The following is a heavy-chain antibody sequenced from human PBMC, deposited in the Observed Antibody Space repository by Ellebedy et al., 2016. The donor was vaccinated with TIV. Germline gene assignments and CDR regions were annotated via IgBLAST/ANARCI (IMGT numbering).Heavy chain of an antibody. D-gene: IGHD6-6*01. Sequence: ASVKVSCKASGGTVNTYAVTWVRQAPGQGLEWMGWISAYNGNTNYAQKLQGRVTMTTDTSTSTAYMELSSLRSDDTAVYYCARGAFSSSFLFKYNYYGMDVWGQGTTVTVSS. V-gene: IGHV1-18*01. CDR2: ISAYNGNT. J-gene: IGHJ6*02. CDR1: GGTVNTYA. CDR3: ARGAFSSSFLFKYNYYGMDV.